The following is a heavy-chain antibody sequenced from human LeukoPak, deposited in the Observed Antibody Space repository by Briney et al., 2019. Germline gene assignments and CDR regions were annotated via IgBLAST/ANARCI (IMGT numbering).Heavy chain of an antibody. CDR3: ARDRLGGLDY. V-gene: IGHV3-7*01. CDR1: GFTFSSYW. Sequence: GGSLRLSCAASGFTFSSYWMSWVRQAPGKGLEWVANIKQDGSEKYYVDSVKGRFTISRDNSKNTLYLQMNSLRPEDTAVYYCARDRLGGLDYWGQGTLVTVSS. J-gene: IGHJ4*02. D-gene: IGHD5-12*01. CDR2: IKQDGSEK.